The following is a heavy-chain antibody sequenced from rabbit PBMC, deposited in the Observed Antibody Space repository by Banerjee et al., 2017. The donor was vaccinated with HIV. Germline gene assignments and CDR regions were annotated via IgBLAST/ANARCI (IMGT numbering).Heavy chain of an antibody. J-gene: IGHJ6*01. V-gene: IGHV1S40*01. D-gene: IGHD4-1*01. Sequence: QSLEESGGDLVKPGASLTLTCKASGSDISSNAMCWVRQAPGKGLELIACINTSTGNTVYASWAKGRFTLSKTSSTTVTLQMTSLTAADTATYFCARDLAGVIGWNFGLWGQGTLVT. CDR3: ARDLAGVIGWNFGL. CDR1: GSDISSNA. CDR2: INTSTGNT.